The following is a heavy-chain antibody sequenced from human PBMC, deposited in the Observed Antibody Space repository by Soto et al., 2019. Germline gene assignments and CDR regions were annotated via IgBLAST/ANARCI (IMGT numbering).Heavy chain of an antibody. Sequence: GGSLSLSCAASGFTVSSNYMSWVRQAPGKGLEWVSVIYSGGSTYYADSVKGRFTISRDNSKNTLYLQMNSLRAEDTAVYYCARDRPLKTRTETVYYYYYGMDLWGQGTKVTVTS. J-gene: IGHJ6*02. CDR3: ARDRPLKTRTETVYYYYYGMDL. V-gene: IGHV3-53*01. CDR1: GFTVSSNY. CDR2: IYSGGST. D-gene: IGHD4-17*01.